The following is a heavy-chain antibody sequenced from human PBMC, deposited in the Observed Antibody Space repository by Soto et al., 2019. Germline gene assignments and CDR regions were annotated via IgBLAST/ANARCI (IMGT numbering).Heavy chain of an antibody. D-gene: IGHD2-2*01. Sequence: GGSLILSCAASGFPFSGSAMHWVRQASGKGLEWVGRIRSKANSYATAYAASVKGRFTISRDDSKNTAYLQMNSLKTEDTAVYYCTAEKGYCSSTSCYDGLYYYYYMDVWGKGTTVTVSS. CDR3: TAEKGYCSSTSCYDGLYYYYYMDV. J-gene: IGHJ6*03. V-gene: IGHV3-73*01. CDR2: IRSKANSYAT. CDR1: GFPFSGSA.